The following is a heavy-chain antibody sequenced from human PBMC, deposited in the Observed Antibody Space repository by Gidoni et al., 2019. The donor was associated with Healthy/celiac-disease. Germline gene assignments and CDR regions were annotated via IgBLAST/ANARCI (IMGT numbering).Heavy chain of an antibody. V-gene: IGHV3-23*01. D-gene: IGHD2-15*01. CDR3: AKTQTRGCSGGSCYSRWFDP. Sequence: EVQLLESGGGLVQPGGSLRLSCSASGFTFSSYALSWVRPAPGKGLEWVSAISGRGGRTDYADSVKGRFTISRDNSKNTLYLQMNSLRAEDTAVYYCAKTQTRGCSGGSCYSRWFDPWGQGTLVTVSS. CDR1: GFTFSSYA. CDR2: ISGRGGRT. J-gene: IGHJ5*02.